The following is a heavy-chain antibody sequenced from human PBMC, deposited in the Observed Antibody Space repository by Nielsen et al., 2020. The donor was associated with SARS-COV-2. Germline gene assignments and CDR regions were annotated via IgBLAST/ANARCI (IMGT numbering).Heavy chain of an antibody. CDR2: IRGSGGST. V-gene: IGHV3-23*01. D-gene: IGHD6-19*01. J-gene: IGHJ4*02. CDR1: GFTFSSYA. Sequence: GRSLRLSCAASGFTFSSYAMRWVRQAPGKGLAWVSAIRGSGGSTYYADSVKGRFTISSDNSSNRLYLQMNSLRAEDTAVYYCAKRGGAIAVAGTVDYWGQGTLVTVSS. CDR3: AKRGGAIAVAGTVDY.